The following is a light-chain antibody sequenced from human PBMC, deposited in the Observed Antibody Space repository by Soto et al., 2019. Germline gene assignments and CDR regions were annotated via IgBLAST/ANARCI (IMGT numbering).Light chain of an antibody. CDR2: DVS. Sequence: QSALTQPASVSGSPGQSITISCTGTSSDVGGYNYVSWYQQHPGKAPKLMIYDVSNRPSGVSNRFSGSKSGNTASLTISGLQAEDEAYYYCRSYKSSSTLVFGTGTKLTVL. J-gene: IGLJ1*01. CDR3: RSYKSSSTLV. V-gene: IGLV2-14*01. CDR1: SSDVGGYNY.